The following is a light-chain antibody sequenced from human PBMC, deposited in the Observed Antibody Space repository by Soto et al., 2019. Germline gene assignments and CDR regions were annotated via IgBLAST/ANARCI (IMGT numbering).Light chain of an antibody. V-gene: IGKV1-39*01. CDR1: QSISSY. CDR3: QQSDSTPRT. Sequence: DIQMTQSPSSLSASVGDRVTITCRSSQSISSYLNWYQQKPGKAPKLLIYAASSLQSGVPSRFSVSGSGTDFTHPISSLQPEDFATDYCQQSDSTPRTFGQGTKVELK. J-gene: IGKJ1*01. CDR2: AAS.